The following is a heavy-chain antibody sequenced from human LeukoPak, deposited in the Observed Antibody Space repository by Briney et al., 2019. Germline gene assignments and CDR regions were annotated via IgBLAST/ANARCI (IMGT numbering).Heavy chain of an antibody. D-gene: IGHD3-3*01. CDR1: GYTFTGYY. CDR3: ARSPETYYDFWSGQGG. CDR2: INPNSGGT. J-gene: IGHJ4*02. Sequence: ASVKVSCKASGYTFTGYYMHWVRQAPGQGLEWMGWINPNSGGTNYAQKFQGKVTMTRDTSISTAYMELSRLRSDDTAVYYCARSPETYYDFWSGQGGWGQGSLVTVST. V-gene: IGHV1-2*02.